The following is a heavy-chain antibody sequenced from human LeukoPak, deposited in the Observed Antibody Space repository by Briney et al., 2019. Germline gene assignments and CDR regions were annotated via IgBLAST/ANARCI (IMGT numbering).Heavy chain of an antibody. J-gene: IGHJ4*02. V-gene: IGHV3-33*01. Sequence: GGSLRLSCAASGFTFSSYGMHWVRQAPGKGLEWVAVIWYDGSNKYYADSVKGRFTISRDNSKNTLYLQMNSLRAEDTAVYYCASRGLGSRGSYGSPYYFDYWGQGTLVTVSS. CDR2: IWYDGSNK. CDR3: ASRGLGSRGSYGSPYYFDY. CDR1: GFTFSSYG. D-gene: IGHD5-18*01.